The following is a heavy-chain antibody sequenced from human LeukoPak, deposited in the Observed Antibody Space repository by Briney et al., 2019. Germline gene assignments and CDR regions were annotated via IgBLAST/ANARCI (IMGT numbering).Heavy chain of an antibody. J-gene: IGHJ4*02. Sequence: GGSLRLSCAASGFTFSSYWMNWVRQAPGKGLEWVSYISSSSSTIYYADSVKGRFTISRDNAKNSLYLQMNSLRAEDTAVYYCARDNRIAYFDYWGQGTLVTVSS. D-gene: IGHD1-14*01. CDR3: ARDNRIAYFDY. CDR1: GFTFSSYW. V-gene: IGHV3-48*04. CDR2: ISSSSSTI.